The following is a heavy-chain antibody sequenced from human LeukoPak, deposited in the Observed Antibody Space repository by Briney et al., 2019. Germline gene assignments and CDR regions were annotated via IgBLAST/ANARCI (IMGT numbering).Heavy chain of an antibody. CDR2: IRYDGSNK. D-gene: IGHD5-24*01. CDR1: GFTFSSYG. J-gene: IGHJ4*02. CDR3: AKDLSRSYAHRWLQKFGDESLFDY. Sequence: TGGSLRLSCAASGFTFSSYGMHWVRQAPGKGLEWVAFIRYDGSNKYYADSVKGRFTISRDNSKNTLYLQMNSLRGEDTAVYYCAKDLSRSYAHRWLQKFGDESLFDYWGQGTLVTVSS. V-gene: IGHV3-30*02.